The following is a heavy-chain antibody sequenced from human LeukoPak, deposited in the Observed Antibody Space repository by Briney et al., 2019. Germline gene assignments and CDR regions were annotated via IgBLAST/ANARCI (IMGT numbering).Heavy chain of an antibody. V-gene: IGHV3-23*01. D-gene: IGHD6-13*01. CDR2: ISGSGGST. Sequence: GGSLRLSCAASGFTFSSYAMSWVRQAPGKGLEWVSAISGSGGSTYCADSVKGRFTISRDNSKNTLYLQMNSLRAEDTAVYYCAKDIAAAGTGLGDYWGQGTLVTVSS. CDR1: GFTFSSYA. J-gene: IGHJ4*02. CDR3: AKDIAAAGTGLGDY.